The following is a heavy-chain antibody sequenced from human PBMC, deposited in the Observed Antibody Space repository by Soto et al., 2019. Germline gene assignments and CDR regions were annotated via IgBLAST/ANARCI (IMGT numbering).Heavy chain of an antibody. J-gene: IGHJ6*02. V-gene: IGHV3-43*01. CDR3: AKGRSSSPLYYYYGMDV. CDR1: GFTFDDYT. Sequence: DVQLVESGGVVVQPGGSLRLSCAASGFTFDDYTMHWVRQAPGKGLEWVSLISWDGGSTYYADSVKGRFTISRDNSKNSLYLQMNSLRTEDTALYYCAKGRSSSPLYYYYGMDVWGQGTTVTVSS. D-gene: IGHD6-6*01. CDR2: ISWDGGST.